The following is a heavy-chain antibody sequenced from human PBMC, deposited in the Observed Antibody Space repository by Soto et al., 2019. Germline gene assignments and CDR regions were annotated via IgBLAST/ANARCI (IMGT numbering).Heavy chain of an antibody. J-gene: IGHJ6*02. CDR3: ARLNGYCISTNCHGYYGMDV. CDR1: GDSVSTNSYS. D-gene: IGHD2-2*03. V-gene: IGHV4-39*01. CDR2: IYSSENT. Sequence: SETLSLTCTVSGDSVSTNSYSWGWIRQSPGKGLEWIGTIYSSENTYYNPSLLSRVTISVDTSKNEFSLRLSSVTAAASAVYYCARLNGYCISTNCHGYYGMDVWGQGTTVTVS.